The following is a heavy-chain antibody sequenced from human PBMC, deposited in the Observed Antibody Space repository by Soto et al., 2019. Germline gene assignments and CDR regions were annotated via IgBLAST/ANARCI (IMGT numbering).Heavy chain of an antibody. CDR2: IIPIFGTA. V-gene: IGHV1-69*13. CDR3: ARDKEFRGFAHYYDSSGYYWSFDY. CDR1: GGTFSSYA. Sequence: ASVKVSCKASGGTFSSYAISWVRQAPGQGLEWMGGIIPIFGTANYAQKFQGRVTITADESTSTAYMELSSLRSEDTAVYYCARDKEFRGFAHYYDSSGYYWSFDYWGQGTLVTVSS. D-gene: IGHD3-22*01. J-gene: IGHJ4*02.